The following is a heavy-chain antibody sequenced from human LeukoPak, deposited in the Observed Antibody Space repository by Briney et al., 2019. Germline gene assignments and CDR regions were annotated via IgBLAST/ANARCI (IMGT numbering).Heavy chain of an antibody. CDR2: IHHDGIT. CDR3: ATNSLQPLRLWFDP. D-gene: IGHD2-2*01. CDR1: GYSISSGYF. V-gene: IGHV4-38-2*02. Sequence: SETLSLTCSISGYSISSGYFWGWIRQPPGKGLEWIGNIHHDGITYYNPSLKSRVTISVDTSKNQFSLKLSSVTAADTAVYYCATNSLQPLRLWFDPWGQGTLVTVSS. J-gene: IGHJ5*02.